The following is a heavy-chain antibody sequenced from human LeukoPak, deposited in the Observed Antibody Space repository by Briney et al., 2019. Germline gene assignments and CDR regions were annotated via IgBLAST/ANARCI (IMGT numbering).Heavy chain of an antibody. J-gene: IGHJ4*02. V-gene: IGHV4-4*09. CDR3: ARGLGKLRYYDRHRNYFDY. CDR1: GVSISPYY. D-gene: IGHD3-22*01. Sequence: SETLSLTCAVTGVSISPYYWAWIRQPPGKGLEWIGYIHTSGSNNQYPSLKSRVTISVDTSKNQFSLKLSSVTAADTAVYYCARGLGKLRYYDRHRNYFDYWGQGTLVTVSS. CDR2: IHTSGSN.